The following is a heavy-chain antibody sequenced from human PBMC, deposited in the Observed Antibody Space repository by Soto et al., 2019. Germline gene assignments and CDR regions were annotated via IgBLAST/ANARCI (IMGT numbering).Heavy chain of an antibody. CDR1: GGTFSSYA. D-gene: IGHD5-12*01. CDR3: ARNLGKYSGYDHGY. V-gene: IGHV1-69*13. CDR2: IIPIFGTA. J-gene: IGHJ4*02. Sequence: SVKVSCKASGGTFSSYAISWVRQAPGQGLEWMGGIIPIFGTADYAQKFQGRVTITADESTSTAYMELSSLRSEDTAVYYCARNLGKYSGYDHGYWGQGTLVTVSS.